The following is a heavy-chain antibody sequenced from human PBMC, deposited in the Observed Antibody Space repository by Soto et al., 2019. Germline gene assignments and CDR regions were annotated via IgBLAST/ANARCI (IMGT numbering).Heavy chain of an antibody. J-gene: IGHJ6*03. CDR3: AKDITIFGVVITYYYYYYMDV. D-gene: IGHD3-3*01. V-gene: IGHV3-23*01. CDR1: GFTFSSYA. Sequence: GGSLRLSCAASGFTFSSYAMSWVRQAPGKGLEWVSAISGSGGSTYYADSVKGRFTISRDNSKNTLYLQMNSLRAEDTAVYYCAKDITIFGVVITYYYYYYMDVWGKGTTVTVSS. CDR2: ISGSGGST.